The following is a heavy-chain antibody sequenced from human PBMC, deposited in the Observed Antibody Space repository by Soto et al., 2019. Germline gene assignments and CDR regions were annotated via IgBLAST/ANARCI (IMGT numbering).Heavy chain of an antibody. CDR3: AGGVFEVTYYYYYMDV. Sequence: SETLSLTCTVSGGSISSYYWSWIRQPPGKGLEWIGYIYYSGSTNYNPSLKSRVTMSVDTSKNQFSLKLSSVTAADTAVYYCAGGVFEVTYYYYYMDVCGKGTTVTVSS. CDR2: IYYSGST. J-gene: IGHJ6*03. CDR1: GGSISSYY. D-gene: IGHD2-21*02. V-gene: IGHV4-59*08.